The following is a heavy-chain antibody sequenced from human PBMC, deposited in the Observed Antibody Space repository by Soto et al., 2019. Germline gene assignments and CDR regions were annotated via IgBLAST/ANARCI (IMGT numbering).Heavy chain of an antibody. Sequence: SETLSLTCAVSGGSISTTHWWTWVRQPPGKGLEWIGEIYHSGSTNYNPSLKSRVTISVDKSKNQFSLKLSSVTAADTAVYYCARHGERTIRSLNWFDPWGQGTLVTVSS. CDR3: ARHGERTIRSLNWFDP. CDR1: GGSISTTHW. D-gene: IGHD4-17*01. V-gene: IGHV4-4*02. CDR2: IYHSGST. J-gene: IGHJ5*02.